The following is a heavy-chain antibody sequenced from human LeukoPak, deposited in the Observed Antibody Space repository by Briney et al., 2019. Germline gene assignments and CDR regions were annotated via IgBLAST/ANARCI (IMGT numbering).Heavy chain of an antibody. CDR3: AREGRSLKAAAGRPCDY. Sequence: GGSLRLSCAASGFTFSSYGMHWVRQAPGKGLEWVAVIWYDGSNKYYADSVKGRFTISRDNSKNTLYLQMNSLRAEDTAVYYCAREGRSLKAAAGRPCDYWGQGTLVTVSS. D-gene: IGHD6-13*01. J-gene: IGHJ4*02. CDR1: GFTFSSYG. V-gene: IGHV3-33*01. CDR2: IWYDGSNK.